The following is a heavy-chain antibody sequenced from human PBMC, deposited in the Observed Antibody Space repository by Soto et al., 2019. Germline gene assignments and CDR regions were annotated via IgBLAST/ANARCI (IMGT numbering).Heavy chain of an antibody. CDR3: ARAKPRNYDFWSGYYPTSGMDV. CDR2: IIPIFGTA. V-gene: IGHV1-69*13. CDR1: GGTFSSYA. J-gene: IGHJ6*02. D-gene: IGHD3-3*01. Sequence: SVKVSCKASGGTFSSYAISWVRQAPGQGLEWMGGIIPIFGTANYAQKIQGRVTITADESTSTAYMELSSLRSEDTAVYYCARAKPRNYDFWSGYYPTSGMDVWGQGTTVTVSS.